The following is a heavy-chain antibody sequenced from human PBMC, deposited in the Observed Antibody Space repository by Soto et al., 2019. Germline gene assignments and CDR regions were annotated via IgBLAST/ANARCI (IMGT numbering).Heavy chain of an antibody. CDR3: SRLGRSDIVVVPAAMPRPYYYYYYGMDV. CDR1: GYTFTSYW. V-gene: IGHV5-51*01. J-gene: IGHJ6*02. CDR2: IYPGDSDT. D-gene: IGHD2-2*01. Sequence: GDSLKISCKGSGYTFTSYWIGWVRQRPGKGLERLGIIYPGDSDTRYSPSFQGQVTISADKSISTAYLQWSSLKASDTAMYYCSRLGRSDIVVVPAAMPRPYYYYYYGMDVWGQGT.